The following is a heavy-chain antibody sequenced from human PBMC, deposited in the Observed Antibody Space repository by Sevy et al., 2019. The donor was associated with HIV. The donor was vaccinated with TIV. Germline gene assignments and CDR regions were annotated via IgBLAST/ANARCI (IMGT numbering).Heavy chain of an antibody. CDR2: ISYDGSNK. CDR3: ARGSDDYVWGSYRAVDY. CDR1: GFTFSSYA. J-gene: IGHJ4*01. Sequence: GGSLRLSCAASGFTFSSYAMHWVRQAPGKGLEWVAVISYDGSNKYYADSVKGRFTISRDNSKNTLYLQMNSLRAEDTAVYYCARGSDDYVWGSYRAVDYWGQEPWSPSPQ. D-gene: IGHD3-16*02. V-gene: IGHV3-30-3*01.